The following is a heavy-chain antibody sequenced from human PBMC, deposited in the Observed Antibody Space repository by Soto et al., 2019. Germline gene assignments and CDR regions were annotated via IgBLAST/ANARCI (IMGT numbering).Heavy chain of an antibody. CDR3: VRDWTHYDSSGPGDY. Sequence: ASVKVSCKASGYTFTSYPMHWVRQAPGQGLEWMGWINAGNGDTKYSQKFQGRVTITRDTSAITADMELSSLRSEDTAVYYCVRDWTHYDSSGPGDYWGQGTLVTVSS. V-gene: IGHV1-3*01. CDR2: INAGNGDT. CDR1: GYTFTSYP. J-gene: IGHJ4*02. D-gene: IGHD3-22*01.